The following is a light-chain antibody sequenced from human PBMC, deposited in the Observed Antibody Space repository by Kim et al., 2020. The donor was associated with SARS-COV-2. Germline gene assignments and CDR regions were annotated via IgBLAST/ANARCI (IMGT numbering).Light chain of an antibody. J-gene: IGLJ3*02. CDR3: ASYTTSSTWV. V-gene: IGLV2-14*03. Sequence: SIPIPGTGSSIAVGDYNYVSWYQPHPGNAPKLMIYAVSNRPSGVSNRFSGSKSGNTASLTISGLQTEDEADYYCASYTTSSTWVFGGGTQLTVL. CDR1: SIAVGDYNY. CDR2: AVS.